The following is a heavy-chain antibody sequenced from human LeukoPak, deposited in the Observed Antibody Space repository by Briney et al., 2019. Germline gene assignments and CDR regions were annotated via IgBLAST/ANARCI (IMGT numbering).Heavy chain of an antibody. Sequence: PGGSLRLSCAASGFTVSSNYMSWVRQAPGKGLEWVSVIYSGGSTYYADSVKGRFTISRDNSKNTLYLQMNSLRAEDTAVYYCARDGGLGSSYSADAFGIWGQGTMVTVSS. D-gene: IGHD2-15*01. CDR2: IYSGGST. CDR1: GFTVSSNY. V-gene: IGHV3-66*01. CDR3: ARDGGLGSSYSADAFGI. J-gene: IGHJ3*02.